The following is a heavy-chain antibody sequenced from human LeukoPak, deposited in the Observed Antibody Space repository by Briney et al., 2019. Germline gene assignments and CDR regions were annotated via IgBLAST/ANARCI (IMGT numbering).Heavy chain of an antibody. V-gene: IGHV3-30*18. CDR3: AKDSASLSSHFATYFHY. CDR1: GFTFSSYG. Sequence: GGSLRLSCAASGFTFSSYGMHWVRQAPGKGLEWVAVISYDGTTNKYYADSVKGRFTISRDNSKNTLYLQMNSLRAEDTAVYYCAKDSASLSSHFATYFHYWGQGTLVTVSS. D-gene: IGHD6-19*01. CDR2: ISYDGTTNK. J-gene: IGHJ4*02.